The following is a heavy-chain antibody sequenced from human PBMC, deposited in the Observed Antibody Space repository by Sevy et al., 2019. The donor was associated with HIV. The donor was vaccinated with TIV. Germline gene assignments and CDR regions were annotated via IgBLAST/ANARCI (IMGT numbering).Heavy chain of an antibody. CDR2: IRYDGSTK. D-gene: IGHD3-10*01. CDR3: AKGLGMVQGALLSDDV. Sequence: GGSLRLSCAASGFTFSNYGMHWVRQAPGKGLEWVAFIRYDGSTKYYVDSVKGRFTVSRDNSKNTLYLQMNSLRGEETSLYYCAKGLGMVQGALLSDDVWGQGTMVTVSS. CDR1: GFTFSNYG. V-gene: IGHV3-30*02. J-gene: IGHJ3*01.